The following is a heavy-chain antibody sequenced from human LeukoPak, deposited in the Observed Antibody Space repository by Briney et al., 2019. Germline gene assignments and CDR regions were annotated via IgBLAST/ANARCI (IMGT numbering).Heavy chain of an antibody. Sequence: GGSLRLSCAASGFTFSSYGMHWVRQAPGKGLEWVAVISYDGSNKYYADSVKGRFTISRDNSKNTLYLQMNSLRAEDTAVYYCAKERFGKLLCDYWGQGTLVTVSS. V-gene: IGHV3-30*18. J-gene: IGHJ4*02. CDR2: ISYDGSNK. CDR3: AKERFGKLLCDY. D-gene: IGHD3-10*01. CDR1: GFTFSSYG.